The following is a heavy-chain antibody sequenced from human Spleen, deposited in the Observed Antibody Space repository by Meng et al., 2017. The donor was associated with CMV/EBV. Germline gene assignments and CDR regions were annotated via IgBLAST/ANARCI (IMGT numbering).Heavy chain of an antibody. CDR3: AREDHGFDY. CDR2: INWNGGST. V-gene: IGHV3-20*04. J-gene: IGHJ4*02. CDR1: GFTFDDYG. D-gene: IGHD1-14*01. Sequence: ETLSLTCAASGFTFDDYGMSWVRQAPGKGLEWVSGINWNGGSTGYADSVKGRFTISRDNAKNSLYLQMNSLRAEDTAVYYCAREDHGFDYWGQGRLVTVSS.